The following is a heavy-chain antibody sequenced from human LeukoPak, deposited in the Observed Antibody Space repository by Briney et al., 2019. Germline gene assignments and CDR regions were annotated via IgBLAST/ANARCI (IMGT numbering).Heavy chain of an antibody. D-gene: IGHD2-2*03. V-gene: IGHV5-51*01. CDR1: GYSFTSYW. CDR3: ARRTSGHCSSTTCLFDY. CDR2: IFPGDSGT. Sequence: GESLKISCKGSGYSFTSYWIGWVRQMPGKGLEWMGIIFPGDSGTRYSPSFQGQVTISADRSISTAYLQWSSLKASDTAMYYYARRTSGHCSSTTCLFDYWGQGTLVTVSS. J-gene: IGHJ4*02.